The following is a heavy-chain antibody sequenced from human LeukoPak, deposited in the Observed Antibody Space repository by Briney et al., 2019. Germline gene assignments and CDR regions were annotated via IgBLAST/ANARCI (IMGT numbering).Heavy chain of an antibody. CDR1: GGSVSCSTFF. D-gene: IGHD6-19*01. CDR2: IYYIGST. CDR3: STMSYTSGWHRNFEY. J-gene: IGHJ4*02. V-gene: IGHV4-39*01. Sequence: PSETLSLTCTLSGGSVSCSTFFWGWIRQPPGKGLDWIGSIYYIGSTYYNPSLRSRVTMSMDTSKNQLSLKLNSVTAADTAVYYCSTMSYTSGWHRNFEYWGQGALVTVSS.